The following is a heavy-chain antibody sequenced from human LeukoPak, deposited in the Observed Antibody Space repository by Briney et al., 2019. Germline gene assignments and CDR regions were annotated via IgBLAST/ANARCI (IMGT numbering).Heavy chain of an antibody. J-gene: IGHJ4*02. V-gene: IGHV3-30-3*01. CDR3: AKTITVAGYYFDY. CDR1: GFTFSSYA. Sequence: GGSLRLSCAASGFTFSSYAMHWVRQAPGKGLEWVAVISYDGSNKYYADSVKGRFTISRDNSKNTLYLQMNSLRAEDTAVYYCAKTITVAGYYFDYWGQGTLVTVSS. D-gene: IGHD6-19*01. CDR2: ISYDGSNK.